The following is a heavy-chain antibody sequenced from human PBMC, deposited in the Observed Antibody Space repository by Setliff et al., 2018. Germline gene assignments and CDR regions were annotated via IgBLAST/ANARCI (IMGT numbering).Heavy chain of an antibody. D-gene: IGHD3-10*01. J-gene: IGHJ4*02. CDR2: IYHSGST. CDR3: ARLYEFGELFSNY. CDR1: GYSISSGYY. V-gene: IGHV4-38-2*01. Sequence: ASETLSLTCAVSGYSISSGYYWGWIRQPPGKGLEWIGGIYHSGSTYYNPSLKSRVTISVDTSKNQFSLKLSSVTAADTAVYYCARLYEFGELFSNYWGQGTLVTVSS.